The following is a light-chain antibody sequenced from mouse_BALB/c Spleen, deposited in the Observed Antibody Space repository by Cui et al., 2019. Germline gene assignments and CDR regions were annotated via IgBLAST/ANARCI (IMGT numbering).Light chain of an antibody. V-gene: IGKV4-68*01. J-gene: IGKJ4*01. CDR3: QQWSSNTLFT. CDR1: SSVSY. CDR2: LTS. Sequence: QIVLTQSPALMSASPGEKVTMTCSASSSVSYMYWYQQKPRSSPKPWIYLTSNLASGVPARFSGSGSGTSYSLTISSMEAEDAATYYCQQWSSNTLFTFGSGTKLEIK.